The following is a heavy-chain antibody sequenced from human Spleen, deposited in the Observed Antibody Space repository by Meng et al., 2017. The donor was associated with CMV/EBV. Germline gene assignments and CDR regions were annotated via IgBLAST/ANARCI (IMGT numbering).Heavy chain of an antibody. CDR3: ARILGLDYFDN. Sequence: GESLKISCAASEFHLKNYWMTWVRQAPGRGLEWVSVLYSGGATYYLDSVKGRFTISRDDSKNTVFLQMNSLRDEDTAVYFCARILGLDYFDNWGQGTLVTVSS. D-gene: IGHD3/OR15-3a*01. CDR1: EFHLKNYW. J-gene: IGHJ4*02. V-gene: IGHV3-66*02. CDR2: LYSGGAT.